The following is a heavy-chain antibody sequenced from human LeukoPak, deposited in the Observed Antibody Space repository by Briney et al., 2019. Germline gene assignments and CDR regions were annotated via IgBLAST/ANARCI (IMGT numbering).Heavy chain of an antibody. J-gene: IGHJ5*02. V-gene: IGHV4-59*01. Sequence: PSEALSLTCTVSGGSISSYYWSWIRQPPGKGLEWIGYIYYSGSTNYNPSLKSRVTISVDTSKNQFSLKLSSVTAADTAVYYCARGATLRTRGPLRSVVTPWWFDPWGQGTLVTVSS. CDR1: GGSISSYY. CDR2: IYYSGST. CDR3: ARGATLRTRGPLRSVVTPWWFDP. D-gene: IGHD4-23*01.